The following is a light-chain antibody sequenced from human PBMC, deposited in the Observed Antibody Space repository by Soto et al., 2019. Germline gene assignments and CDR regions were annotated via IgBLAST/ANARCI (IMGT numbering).Light chain of an antibody. CDR3: QQANSFPHT. V-gene: IGKV1-12*01. Sequence: DIQMTQSPSSVSASVGDRVTSTCRASQGISSRLARYQQKPGKAPKLLIYAASSLQSGVPSRFSGSGSGTDFTLTISSLQPEDFATYYCQQANSFPHTFGQGTKLEIK. J-gene: IGKJ2*01. CDR1: QGISSR. CDR2: AAS.